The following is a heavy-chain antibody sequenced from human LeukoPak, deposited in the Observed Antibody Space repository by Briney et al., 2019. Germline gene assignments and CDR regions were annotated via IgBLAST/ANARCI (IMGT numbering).Heavy chain of an antibody. D-gene: IGHD2-2*01. Sequence: GGSLRLSCAASGFTFSSYTMNWVRQAPGKGLEWVSSITSSSSYIYYADSVKGRFTISRDNAKNSLYLQMNSLRAEDTAVYYCARDQEDIVVVPAASAKYYYYYMDVWGKGTTVTISS. CDR3: ARDQEDIVVVPAASAKYYYYYMDV. CDR1: GFTFSSYT. V-gene: IGHV3-21*01. J-gene: IGHJ6*03. CDR2: ITSSSSYI.